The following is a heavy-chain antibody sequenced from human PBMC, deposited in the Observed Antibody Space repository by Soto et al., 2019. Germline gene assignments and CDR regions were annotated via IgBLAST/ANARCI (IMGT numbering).Heavy chain of an antibody. CDR2: IYYSGTT. Sequence: SETLSHTCTVSGGSLGRYYWNWIRQPPGKGLEWIAYIYYSGTTDYNPSLKSRVTISLDTSKNQFSLKLSSLTAADTAVYYCVREQYGGVQGYYYTYMDIWGKGTTVTVSS. CDR3: VREQYGGVQGYYYTYMDI. D-gene: IGHD4-17*01. J-gene: IGHJ6*03. V-gene: IGHV4-59*01. CDR1: GGSLGRYY.